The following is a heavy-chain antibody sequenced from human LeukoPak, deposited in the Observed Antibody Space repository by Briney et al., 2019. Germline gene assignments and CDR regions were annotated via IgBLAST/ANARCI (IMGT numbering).Heavy chain of an antibody. V-gene: IGHV1-69*13. J-gene: IGHJ6*02. Sequence: ASVKVSCKASGGTSSSYAISWVRQAPGQGLEWMGGIIPIFGTANYAQKFQGRVTITADESTSTAYMELSSLRSEDTAVYYCARAGADYYYYGMDVWGQGTTVTVSS. CDR3: ARAGADYYYYGMDV. CDR2: IIPIFGTA. D-gene: IGHD1-26*01. CDR1: GGTSSSYA.